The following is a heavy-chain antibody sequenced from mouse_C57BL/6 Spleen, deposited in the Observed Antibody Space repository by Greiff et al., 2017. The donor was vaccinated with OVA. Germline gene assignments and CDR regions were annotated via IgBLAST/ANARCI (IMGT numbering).Heavy chain of an antibody. CDR3: ARWNWALYYFDY. CDR1: GYTFTDYY. D-gene: IGHD4-1*01. V-gene: IGHV1-26*01. CDR2: INPNNGGT. Sequence: EVQLQQSGPELVKPGASVKISCKASGYTFTDYYMNWVKQSHGKSLEWIGDINPNNGGTSYNQKFKGKATLTVDKSSSTAYMELRSLTSEDSAVYYCARWNWALYYFDYWGQGTTLTVSS. J-gene: IGHJ2*01.